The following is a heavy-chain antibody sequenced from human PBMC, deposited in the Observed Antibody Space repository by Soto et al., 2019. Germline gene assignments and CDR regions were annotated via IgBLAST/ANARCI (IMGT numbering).Heavy chain of an antibody. J-gene: IGHJ4*02. D-gene: IGHD4-17*01. Sequence: QITLKEAGPTLVTPTQPLTMTCTFSGFSLSTSGVGVGWIRQPPGKALDWLALIYWNDDQRYSPTLKSRLTITKDTSNTQVVLTMTNMDPVYTATYYCAAFTAGDYFWDYCGQGTLVAVSS. CDR3: AAFTAGDYFWDY. CDR2: IYWNDDQ. CDR1: GFSLSTSGVG. V-gene: IGHV2-5*01.